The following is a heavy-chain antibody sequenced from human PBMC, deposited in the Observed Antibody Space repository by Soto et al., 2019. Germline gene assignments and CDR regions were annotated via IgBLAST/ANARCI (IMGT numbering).Heavy chain of an antibody. CDR1: GDSINTYN. V-gene: IGHV4-59*01. J-gene: IGHJ4*02. Sequence: SETLSLTCTVSGDSINTYNWNWIRQPPGKGLEWIGCIYYTGSTSYIPSFESRVTISVDTSKNQISLTLNSVTAADTAVYYCAREKRSGRDRVFDLWGQGTLVIVSS. D-gene: IGHD3-3*01. CDR2: IYYTGST. CDR3: AREKRSGRDRVFDL.